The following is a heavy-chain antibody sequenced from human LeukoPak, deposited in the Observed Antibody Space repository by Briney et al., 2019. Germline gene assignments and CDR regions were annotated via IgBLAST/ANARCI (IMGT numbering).Heavy chain of an antibody. CDR3: ARERDNYYGSGSYYKGYYYYYYYMDV. D-gene: IGHD3-10*01. CDR1: GYTFTSYG. V-gene: IGHV7-4-1*02. Sequence: GASVKVSCKASGYTFTSYGISWVRQAPGQGLEWMGWINTNTGNPTYAQGFTGRFVFSLDTSVSTAYLQISSLKAEDNAVYYCARERDNYYGSGSYYKGYYYYYYYMDVWGKGTTVTVSS. J-gene: IGHJ6*03. CDR2: INTNTGNP.